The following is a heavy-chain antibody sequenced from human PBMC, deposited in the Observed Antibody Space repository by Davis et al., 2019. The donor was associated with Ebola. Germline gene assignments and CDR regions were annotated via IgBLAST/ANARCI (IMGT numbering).Heavy chain of an antibody. CDR1: GGSISTYY. CDR2: IYYNGNT. J-gene: IGHJ4*02. V-gene: IGHV4-59*08. Sequence: GSLRLSCTVSGGSISTYYWTWIRQPPGKGLEWIGYIYYNGNTNYNPSLKSRVTISVDTSKNQFSLKLTSVTAADTAVYYCARHDGSGQVYFDYWGRGTLVTVSS. D-gene: IGHD6-19*01. CDR3: ARHDGSGQVYFDY.